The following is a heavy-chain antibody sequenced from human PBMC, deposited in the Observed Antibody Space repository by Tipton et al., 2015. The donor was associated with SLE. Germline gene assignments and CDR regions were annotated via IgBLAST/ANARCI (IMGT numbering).Heavy chain of an antibody. CDR2: IHHSGNT. CDR3: ARVTDGGF. V-gene: IGHV4-38-2*02. Sequence: TLSLTCTVTGFSISSGNYWXXXRQPPGKGLEWIGSIHHSGNTYYSPSFKSRVTISVDTSKNQLSLKLSAVTAADTAVYFCARVTDGGFWGQGTMVXVSS. J-gene: IGHJ3*01. CDR1: GFSISSGNY. D-gene: IGHD3-16*01.